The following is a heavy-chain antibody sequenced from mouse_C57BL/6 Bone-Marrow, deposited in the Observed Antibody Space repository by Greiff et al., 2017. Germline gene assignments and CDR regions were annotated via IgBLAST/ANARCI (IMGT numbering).Heavy chain of an antibody. J-gene: IGHJ4*01. CDR1: GYSITSGYD. V-gene: IGHV3-1*01. CDR3: ARRNDYYYAMDV. D-gene: IGHD2-4*01. CDR2: IRYSGST. Sequence: EVKVEESGPGMVKPSQSLSLTCTVTGYSITSGYDWHWIRHFPGNKLEWMGYIRYSGSTNYNPSLKSRISITHDTSKNHFFLKVNSVTTEDTATYYCARRNDYYYAMDVWGQGTSVTVSS.